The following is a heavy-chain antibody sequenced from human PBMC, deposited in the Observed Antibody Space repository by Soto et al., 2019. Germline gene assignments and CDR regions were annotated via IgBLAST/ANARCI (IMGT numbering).Heavy chain of an antibody. Sequence: QVQLQESGPALVKPSQTLSLTCTVSGGSISSGGYYWSWIRQNPGKGLEWIGHIYDSGGTDYNPSLKSRVTISIDTSKNHFSLKLSSVTAADTAVYYCARGGYNENGGYQYWGQGTLVTVSS. D-gene: IGHD3-22*01. CDR1: GGSISSGGYY. J-gene: IGHJ4*02. V-gene: IGHV4-31*03. CDR3: ARGGYNENGGYQY. CDR2: IYDSGGT.